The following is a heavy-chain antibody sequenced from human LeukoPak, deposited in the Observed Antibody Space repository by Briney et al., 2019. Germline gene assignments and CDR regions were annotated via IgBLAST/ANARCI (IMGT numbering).Heavy chain of an antibody. CDR3: ARDYYGSGSCDY. D-gene: IGHD3-10*01. CDR2: ISSSSSYI. J-gene: IGHJ4*02. CDR1: GFTFSTYS. V-gene: IGHV3-21*01. Sequence: GGSLRLSRAASGFTFSTYSMNWVRQAPGKGLEWVSSISSSSSYIYYADSVKGRFTISRDNAKNSLYLQMNSLRAEDTAVYYCARDYYGSGSCDYWGQGTLVTVSS.